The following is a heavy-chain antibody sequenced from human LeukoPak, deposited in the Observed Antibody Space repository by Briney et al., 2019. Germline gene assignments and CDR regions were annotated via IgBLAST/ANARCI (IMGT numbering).Heavy chain of an antibody. Sequence: PSETLSLTCTVSGGSISSYYWSWIRQPPGKGLEWIGYIYTSGSTNYNPSLTSRVTISVDTSKNQFSLKLSSVTAADTAVYYCARLVYDFWSGYYRFHYYYYMDVWGKGTTVTVSS. D-gene: IGHD3-3*01. CDR1: GGSISSYY. CDR3: ARLVYDFWSGYYRFHYYYYMDV. CDR2: IYTSGST. V-gene: IGHV4-4*09. J-gene: IGHJ6*03.